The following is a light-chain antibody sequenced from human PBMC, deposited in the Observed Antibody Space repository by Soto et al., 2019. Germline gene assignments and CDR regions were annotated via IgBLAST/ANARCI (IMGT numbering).Light chain of an antibody. V-gene: IGLV2-14*01. CDR1: SSDVGGYNY. Sequence: QSALTQPASVSGSPGQSITISCTGTSSDVGGYNYVSRYQQHPGKAPKLMIYEVSNRPSGVSNRFSGSKSGNTASLTISGLQAEDEADYYCSSYTSSSTLVFGGGTKLTDL. CDR2: EVS. J-gene: IGLJ2*01. CDR3: SSYTSSSTLV.